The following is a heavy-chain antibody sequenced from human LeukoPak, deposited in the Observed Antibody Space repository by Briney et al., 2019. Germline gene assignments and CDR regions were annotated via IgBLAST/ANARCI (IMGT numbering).Heavy chain of an antibody. CDR1: GGSISSGDYY. CDR2: IYYSGST. D-gene: IGHD3-22*01. Sequence: PSETLSLTCTVSGGSISSGDYYWSWIRQPPGKGLEWIGYIYYSGSTHYNPSLKSRVTISVDTSKNQFSLKLSSVTAADTAVYYCASSSGYYTDFDYWGQGTLVTVSS. V-gene: IGHV4-30-4*01. CDR3: ASSSGYYTDFDY. J-gene: IGHJ4*02.